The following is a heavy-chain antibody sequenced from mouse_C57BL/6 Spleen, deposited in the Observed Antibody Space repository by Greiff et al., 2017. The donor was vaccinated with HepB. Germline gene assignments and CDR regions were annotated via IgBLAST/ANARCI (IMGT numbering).Heavy chain of an antibody. CDR1: GYTFTSYW. Sequence: QVQLKQPGTELVKPGASVKLSCKASGYTFTSYWMHWVKQRPGQGLEWIGNINPSNGGTNYNEKFKSKATLTVDKSSSTAYMQLSSLTSEDSAVYYCAGLTTVNWYFDVWGTGTTVTVSS. J-gene: IGHJ1*03. CDR2: INPSNGGT. V-gene: IGHV1-53*01. D-gene: IGHD1-1*01. CDR3: AGLTTVNWYFDV.